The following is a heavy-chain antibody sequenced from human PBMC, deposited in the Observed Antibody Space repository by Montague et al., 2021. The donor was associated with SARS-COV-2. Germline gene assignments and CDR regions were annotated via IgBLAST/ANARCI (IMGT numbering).Heavy chain of an antibody. CDR1: DAWNRGSSRY. D-gene: IGHD5-18*01. CDR3: VIQLWLRGYFDY. CDR2: IYYSGST. J-gene: IGHJ4*02. Sequence: SETLSLTCTIPDAWNRGSSRYSTRLSYSPGNGLDWVVSIYYSGSTYYNPSLKSRVTISVDTSKNQFSLKLSSVTAADTAVYYCVIQLWLRGYFDYWGQGTLVTVSS. V-gene: IGHV4-39*01.